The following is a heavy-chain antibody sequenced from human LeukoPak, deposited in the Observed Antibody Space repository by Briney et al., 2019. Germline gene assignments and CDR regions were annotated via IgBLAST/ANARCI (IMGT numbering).Heavy chain of an antibody. CDR2: IYYSGST. Sequence: SETLSPTCTVSGGSISSSSYYWGWIRQPPGKGLEWIGSIYYSGSTYYNPSLKSRVTISVDTSKNQFSLKLSSVTAADTAVYYCARQRPAYGVLYYFDYWGQGTLVTVSS. V-gene: IGHV4-39*01. D-gene: IGHD4-17*01. CDR1: GGSISSSSYY. CDR3: ARQRPAYGVLYYFDY. J-gene: IGHJ4*02.